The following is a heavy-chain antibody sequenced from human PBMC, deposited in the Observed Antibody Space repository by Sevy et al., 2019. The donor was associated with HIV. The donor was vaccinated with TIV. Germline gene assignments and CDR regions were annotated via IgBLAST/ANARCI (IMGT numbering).Heavy chain of an antibody. Sequence: GGSLRLSCTASGFTFGGYTMSWVRQAPGKGLEWVAFIRGKPYGGTTEYAASVKGRFTISKDDSKSIAYLQMNSLNTEDTAVYYGTRVEGAADWGMDVWGQGTTVTVSS. CDR2: IRGKPYGGTT. J-gene: IGHJ6*02. D-gene: IGHD1-26*01. CDR3: TRVEGAADWGMDV. V-gene: IGHV3-49*04. CDR1: GFTFGGYT.